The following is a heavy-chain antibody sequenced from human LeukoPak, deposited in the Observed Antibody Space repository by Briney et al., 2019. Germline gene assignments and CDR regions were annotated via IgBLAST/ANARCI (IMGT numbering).Heavy chain of an antibody. V-gene: IGHV1-69*06. CDR2: IIPIFGTA. D-gene: IGHD3-22*01. Sequence: ASVKVSCKASGGTFSSYAISWVRQAPGQGLEWMGGIIPIFGTANYAQKFQGRVTITADKSTSTAYMELSSVRSEDTAVYYCARGPYYYDSSGRRGYFDYWGQGTLVTVPS. CDR3: ARGPYYYDSSGRRGYFDY. CDR1: GGTFSSYA. J-gene: IGHJ4*02.